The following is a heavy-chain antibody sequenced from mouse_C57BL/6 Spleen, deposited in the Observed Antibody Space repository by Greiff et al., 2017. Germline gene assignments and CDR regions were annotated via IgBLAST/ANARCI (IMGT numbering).Heavy chain of an antibody. V-gene: IGHV1-26*01. J-gene: IGHJ3*01. CDR2: INPNNGGT. CDR1: GYTFTDYY. Sequence: EVQLQQSGPELVKPGASVKISCKASGYTFTDYYMNWVKQSHGKSLEWIGDINPNNGGTSYNQKFKGKATLTVDKSSSTAYMELRSLTSEDSAVYYCARPRDGSSPPWFAYWGQGTLVTVSA. CDR3: ARPRDGSSPPWFAY. D-gene: IGHD1-1*01.